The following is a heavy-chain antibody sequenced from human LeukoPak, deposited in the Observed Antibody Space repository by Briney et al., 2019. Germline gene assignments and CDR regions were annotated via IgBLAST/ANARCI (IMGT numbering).Heavy chain of an antibody. CDR2: INHSGST. J-gene: IGHJ4*02. CDR1: GGSFSGYY. Sequence: SETLSLTCAVSGGSFSGYYLSWIRQPPGKGLEWIGEINHSGSTNYNPSLKSRVTISIDTSKNQFSLKLSSVTAADTALYYCATGPGTWYYYWGQGTLVTVSS. CDR3: ATGPGTWYYY. V-gene: IGHV4-34*01. D-gene: IGHD6-13*01.